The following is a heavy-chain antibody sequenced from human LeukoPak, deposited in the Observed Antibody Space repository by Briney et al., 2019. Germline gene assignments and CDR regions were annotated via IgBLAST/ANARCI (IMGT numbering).Heavy chain of an antibody. V-gene: IGHV4-59*01. CDR1: GDSMANYN. D-gene: IGHD4-23*01. Sequence: PSETLSLTCTVSGDSMANYNRGWFRQSPPSGLDRIVKIYYSGTTNYNPSLKSRVTISVDTSKSQFSLELTSVTAADTALYFCARLAHPDTRRWFFDYWGQGTLVTVSS. J-gene: IGHJ4*02. CDR2: IYYSGTT. CDR3: ARLAHPDTRRWFFDY.